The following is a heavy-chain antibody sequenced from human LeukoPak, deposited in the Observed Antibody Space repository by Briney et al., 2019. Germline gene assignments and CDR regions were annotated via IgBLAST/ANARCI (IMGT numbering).Heavy chain of an antibody. CDR1: GFIFSSYR. Sequence: PGGSLRLSCAASGFIFSSYRMNWVRQAPGKGLEWVSYISSSGSTIYYADSVKGRFTISRDNAKNSLYLQMNSLRAEDTAVYYCARTATDFWSGYWGNYYYYYGMDVWGQGTTVTVSS. CDR3: ARTATDFWSGYWGNYYYYYGMDV. J-gene: IGHJ6*02. D-gene: IGHD3-3*01. V-gene: IGHV3-48*04. CDR2: ISSSGSTI.